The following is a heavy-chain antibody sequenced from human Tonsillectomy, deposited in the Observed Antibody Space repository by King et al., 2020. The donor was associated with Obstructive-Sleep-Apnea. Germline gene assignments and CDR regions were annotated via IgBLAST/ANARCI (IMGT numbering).Heavy chain of an antibody. CDR3: ARLQLGRGDY. D-gene: IGHD1-1*01. V-gene: IGHV3-72*01. J-gene: IGHJ4*02. CDR2: SRSKVYSYTT. Sequence: VQLVESGGALVQPGGSLRLSCAASGFTFSDYYMDWVRQAPGKGLEWVARSRSKVYSYTTEYATSVSGRFTISRDHSKNSLYLLMNSLKTEDTAVYYCARLQLGRGDYWGQGTLGTVSS. CDR1: GFTFSDYY.